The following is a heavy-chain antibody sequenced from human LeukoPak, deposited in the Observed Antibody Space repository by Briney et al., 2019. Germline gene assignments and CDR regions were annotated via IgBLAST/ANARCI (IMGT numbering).Heavy chain of an antibody. CDR3: ARDIVVVPAVGLNYYYYGMDV. CDR1: GGTFSSYA. J-gene: IGHJ6*04. D-gene: IGHD2-2*01. CDR2: IIPIFGTA. Sequence: SVKVSCKASGGTFSSYAISWVRQAPGQGLEWMGGIIPIFGTANYAQKFQGRVTITADESTSTAYMDLSSLRSEDTAVYYCARDIVVVPAVGLNYYYYGMDVWGKGTTVTVSS. V-gene: IGHV1-69*13.